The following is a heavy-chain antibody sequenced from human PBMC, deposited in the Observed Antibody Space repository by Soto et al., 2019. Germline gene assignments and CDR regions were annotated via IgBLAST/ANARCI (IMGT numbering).Heavy chain of an antibody. CDR1: GDSIGRFY. J-gene: IGHJ6*02. D-gene: IGHD1-26*01. CDR3: ARDLSGTGLDI. CDR2: VYSTGGT. Sequence: QVQLHESGPGLVKPSETLSLTCNVSGDSIGRFYWSWIRQSADKGLGWIGRVYSTGGTAYNPALKGRVTISLDRSNNHVSLEMNSVTAADTAVYFCARDLSGTGLDIWGRGTRVTVSS. V-gene: IGHV4-4*07.